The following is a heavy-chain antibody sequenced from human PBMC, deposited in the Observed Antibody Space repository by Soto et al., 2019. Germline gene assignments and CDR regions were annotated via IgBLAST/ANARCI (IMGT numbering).Heavy chain of an antibody. V-gene: IGHV4-31*03. J-gene: IGHJ4*02. D-gene: IGHD5-18*01. CDR3: ARVRFSYGWELDS. CDR1: GGSISSGGYY. Sequence: LSLTCTVSGGSISSGGYYWSWIRQHPGKGLEWIGYIYYSGSTYYNPSLKSRVSISVDTSKNQFSLKLTSVTAADTAVYYCARVRFSYGWELDSWGQGTLVTVSS. CDR2: IYYSGST.